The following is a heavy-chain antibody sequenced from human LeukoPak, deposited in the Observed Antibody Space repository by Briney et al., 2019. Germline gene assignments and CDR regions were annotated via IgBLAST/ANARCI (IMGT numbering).Heavy chain of an antibody. CDR1: GGSISSSSYY. CDR2: IYTSGST. Sequence: SETLSLTCTVSGGSISSSSYYWGWIRQPPGKGLEWIGRIYTSGSTNYNPSLKSRVTMSVDTSKNQFSLKLSSVTAADTAVYYCARHRYYYRSGSYYGAPYYMDVWGKGTTVTISS. CDR3: ARHRYYYRSGSYYGAPYYMDV. J-gene: IGHJ6*03. V-gene: IGHV4-39*01. D-gene: IGHD3-10*01.